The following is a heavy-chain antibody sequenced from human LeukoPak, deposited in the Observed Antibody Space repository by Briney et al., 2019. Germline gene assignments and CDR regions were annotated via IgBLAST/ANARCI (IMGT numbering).Heavy chain of an antibody. CDR1: GYSFISYD. D-gene: IGHD3-22*01. CDR3: ARVTVGDYYDSSGYPD. J-gene: IGHJ4*02. V-gene: IGHV1-8*01. Sequence: VASVKVSCKASGYSFISYDINWVRQATGQGLEWMGWMNPNSGSTGYAQKFQGRVTLTRNTSISTAYMELSSLTSEDTAVYYCARVTVGDYYDSSGYPDWGQGTLVTVSS. CDR2: MNPNSGST.